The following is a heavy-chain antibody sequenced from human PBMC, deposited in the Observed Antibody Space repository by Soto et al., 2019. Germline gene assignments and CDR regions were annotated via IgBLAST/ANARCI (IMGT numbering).Heavy chain of an antibody. CDR3: ARGGKGSRGMDV. Sequence: DVQLVESGGGLVKPGGSLRLSCAASGFTFTIYSMNWVRQAPGKGLEWVSASSGTGSYVYYADSVKGRFTISRDNAKNSLYLQMNSPTAEDTAVYYCARGGKGSRGMDVWGQGTTVTVSS. D-gene: IGHD6-13*01. CDR1: GFTFTIYS. J-gene: IGHJ6*02. V-gene: IGHV3-21*01. CDR2: SSGTGSYV.